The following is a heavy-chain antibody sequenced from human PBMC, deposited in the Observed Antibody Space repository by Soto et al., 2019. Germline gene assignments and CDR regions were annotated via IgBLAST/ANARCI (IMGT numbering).Heavy chain of an antibody. CDR1: GFTFRSYA. Sequence: DVQLLESGGGLVQPGGSLRLSCAASGFTFRSYAMSWVRQAPGKGLEWVSGISGSGISTHYADSVKGRFTVSRDNSKNTLYLQMNSLRAEDTAVYNCAKERVGPDGDFDLWGRGTLVTVSS. D-gene: IGHD3-10*01. CDR2: ISGSGIST. J-gene: IGHJ2*01. CDR3: AKERVGPDGDFDL. V-gene: IGHV3-23*01.